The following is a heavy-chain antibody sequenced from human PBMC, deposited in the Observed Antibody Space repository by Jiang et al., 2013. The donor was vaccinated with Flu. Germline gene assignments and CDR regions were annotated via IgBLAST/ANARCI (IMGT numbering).Heavy chain of an antibody. CDR3: ARERLAYPGDYFDY. CDR2: IYYSGGT. Sequence: VLLKPSETLSLTCTVSGGSISSSYRNWIRQPPGKGLEWLGNIYYSGGTNYNPSLKSRITISVDTSKDQFSLKLTSVTAADTAVYYCARERLAYPGDYFDYWGQGTLVTVSS. D-gene: IGHD3-22*01. CDR1: GGSISSSY. J-gene: IGHJ4*02. V-gene: IGHV4-59*01.